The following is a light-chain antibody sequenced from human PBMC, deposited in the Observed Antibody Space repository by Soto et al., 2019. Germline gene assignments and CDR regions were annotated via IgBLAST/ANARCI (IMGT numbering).Light chain of an antibody. J-gene: IGKJ1*01. CDR3: QQYNNWPS. CDR2: EAS. Sequence: IQMTQSPNTLSASVGDSVAVTCRASENVNGHLAWYQQKPGKAPKLLIYEASILESGVPSRFSGSGFGTEFTLTIHGLLPEDFVTYYCQQYNNWPSLGQGTKVDIK. V-gene: IGKV1-5*03. CDR1: ENVNGH.